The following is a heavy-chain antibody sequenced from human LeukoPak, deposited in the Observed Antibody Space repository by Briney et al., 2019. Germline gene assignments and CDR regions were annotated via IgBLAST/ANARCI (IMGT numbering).Heavy chain of an antibody. V-gene: IGHV4-59*12. CDR1: GGSISSYY. J-gene: IGHJ3*02. Sequence: ASETLSLTCTVSGGSISSYYWSWIRQPPGKGLEWIGYIYHSGSTYYNPSLKSRVTISVDRSKNQFSLKLSSVTAADTAVYCCARGHVSAYYDFWSGYSDAFDIWGQGTMVTVSS. CDR2: IYHSGST. CDR3: ARGHVSAYYDFWSGYSDAFDI. D-gene: IGHD3-3*01.